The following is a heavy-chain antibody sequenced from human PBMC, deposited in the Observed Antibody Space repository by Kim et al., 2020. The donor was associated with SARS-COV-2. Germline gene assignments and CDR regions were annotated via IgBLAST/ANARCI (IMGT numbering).Heavy chain of an antibody. Sequence: YDPSLRSRTTISGDTSKNQFSLKLASVTAADTAVYYGARGSIGSTTLFDYWGQGTLVTVSS. V-gene: IGHV4-31*02. CDR3: ARGSIGSTTLFDY. D-gene: IGHD6-13*01. J-gene: IGHJ4*02.